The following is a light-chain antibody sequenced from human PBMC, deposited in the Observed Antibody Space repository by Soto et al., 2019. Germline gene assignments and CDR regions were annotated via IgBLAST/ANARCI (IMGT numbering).Light chain of an antibody. CDR1: QTLSSG. Sequence: DIPMTQSSSSLSGCVGDGVSIXCRASQTLSSGWDWYQQRGGEAPKLLIYRASTLKSGVPSRFSGSGSGKEFTLTISSLQPDDFATYQCQQYNSYWTFGQGTKVDIK. CDR3: QQYNSYWT. CDR2: RAS. J-gene: IGKJ1*01. V-gene: IGKV1-5*03.